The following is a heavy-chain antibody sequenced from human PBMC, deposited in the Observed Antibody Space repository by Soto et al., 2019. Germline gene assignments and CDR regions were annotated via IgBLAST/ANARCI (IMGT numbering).Heavy chain of an antibody. CDR2: IKQDGSEK. CDR1: GFTFSSYW. D-gene: IGHD5-12*01. J-gene: IGHJ4*02. V-gene: IGHV3-7*02. CDR3: ARGLYSGYDYVARLFDY. Sequence: GGSLRLSCAASGFTFSSYWMSWVRQAPGKGLEWVANIKQDGSEKYYVDSVKGRFTISRDNAKNSLYLQMNSLRAEDTAVYYCARGLYSGYDYVARLFDYWGQGTLVTVSS.